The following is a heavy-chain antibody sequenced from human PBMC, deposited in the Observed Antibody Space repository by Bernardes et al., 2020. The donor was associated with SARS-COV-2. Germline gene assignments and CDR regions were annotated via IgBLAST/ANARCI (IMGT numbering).Heavy chain of an antibody. Sequence: SETLSLTCTVSGGPINSGDYLWTWFRQHPGKGLEWVGCISYSGTTNFNPSLKTRGAISVDTSMNQFSLSLVSVTAADTAVYYCARGVTMIRGAAGARYYFDLWGQGALVAVSS. V-gene: IGHV4-31*03. CDR3: ARGVTMIRGAAGARYYFDL. CDR2: ISYSGTT. J-gene: IGHJ4*02. CDR1: GGPINSGDYL. D-gene: IGHD3-10*01.